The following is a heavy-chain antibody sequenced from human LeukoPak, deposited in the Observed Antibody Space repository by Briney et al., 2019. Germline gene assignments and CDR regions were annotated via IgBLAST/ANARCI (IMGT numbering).Heavy chain of an antibody. D-gene: IGHD3-22*01. V-gene: IGHV3-30-3*01. J-gene: IGHJ4*02. CDR2: ISYDGSNK. CDR3: ARYYYDSSGYNHFDY. CDR1: GFTFSSYA. Sequence: PGRSLRLSCAASGFTFSSYAMHWVRQAPGKGLEWVAVISYDGSNKYYADSVKGRFTISRDNSKNTLYLQMNSLRAEDTAVYYCARYYYDSSGYNHFDYWGQGTLVTVSS.